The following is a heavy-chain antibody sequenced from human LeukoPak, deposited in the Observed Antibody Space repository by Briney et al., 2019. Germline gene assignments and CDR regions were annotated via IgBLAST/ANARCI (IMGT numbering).Heavy chain of an antibody. CDR2: IMQDGSEK. J-gene: IGHJ4*02. D-gene: IGHD3-16*02. Sequence: GGSLRLSCAASGFTFSSYWMSWVRQAPGKGLEWVAHIMQDGSEKYYVDSVKGRFTISRDNAKNSLYLQMNSLRAEDTAVYYCARDGGYDYVWGSYRYGGYFDYWGQGTLVTVSS. CDR3: ARDGGYDYVWGSYRYGGYFDY. CDR1: GFTFSSYW. V-gene: IGHV3-7*03.